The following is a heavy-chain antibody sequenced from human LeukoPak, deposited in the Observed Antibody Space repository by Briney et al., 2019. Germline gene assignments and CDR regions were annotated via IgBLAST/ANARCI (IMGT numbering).Heavy chain of an antibody. D-gene: IGHD2-15*01. Sequence: PGGSLRLSCAASGFTFRSYYMHWVRQAPGKGLVWVSRINSDGSTTNYADSVKGRFTISRDNSKNTLYLQMSSLRVEDTAVYYCAKRGSSETRWYPFDYWGQGTLVTVSS. V-gene: IGHV3-74*01. J-gene: IGHJ4*02. CDR2: INSDGSTT. CDR3: AKRGSSETRWYPFDY. CDR1: GFTFRSYY.